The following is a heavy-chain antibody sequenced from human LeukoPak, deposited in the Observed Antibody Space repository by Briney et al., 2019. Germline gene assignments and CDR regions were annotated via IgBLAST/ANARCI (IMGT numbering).Heavy chain of an antibody. CDR2: INHSGST. CDR3: ARDRDVLRFLEWTGGFDY. V-gene: IGHV4-34*01. D-gene: IGHD3-3*01. J-gene: IGHJ4*02. Sequence: PSETLSLTCAVYGGSLSGYYWSWIRQPPGKGLEWIGEINHSGSTNYNPSLKSRVTISVDTSKNQFSLKLSSVTAADTAVYYCARDRDVLRFLEWTGGFDYWGQGTLVTVSS. CDR1: GGSLSGYY.